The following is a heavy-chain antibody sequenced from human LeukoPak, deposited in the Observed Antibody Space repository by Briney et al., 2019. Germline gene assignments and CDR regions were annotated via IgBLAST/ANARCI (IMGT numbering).Heavy chain of an antibody. CDR3: ARLSDSSAYGAFDI. CDR2: LYSGGTT. CDR1: GFTVISNY. V-gene: IGHV3-66*02. Sequence: GGSLRLSCAASGFTVISNYMGWVRQAPGKGLEWVSLLYSGGTTYYPDSVKGRFTIYRDNSQNTLYLQMDSLRAEDTDVYYCARLSDSSAYGAFDIWGQGTMVTVSS. J-gene: IGHJ3*02. D-gene: IGHD3-22*01.